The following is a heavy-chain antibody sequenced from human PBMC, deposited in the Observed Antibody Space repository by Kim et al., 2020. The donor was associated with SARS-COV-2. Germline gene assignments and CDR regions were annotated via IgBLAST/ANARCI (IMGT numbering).Heavy chain of an antibody. CDR2: FDPEDGET. V-gene: IGHV1-24*01. Sequence: ASVKVSCKVSGYTLTELSMHWVRQAPGKGLEWMGGFDPEDGETIYAQKFQGRVTMTEDTSTDTAYMELSSLRSEDTAVYYCATRGEVVVPAAMGNFDYWGQGTLVTVSS. D-gene: IGHD2-2*01. CDR1: GYTLTELS. J-gene: IGHJ4*02. CDR3: ATRGEVVVPAAMGNFDY.